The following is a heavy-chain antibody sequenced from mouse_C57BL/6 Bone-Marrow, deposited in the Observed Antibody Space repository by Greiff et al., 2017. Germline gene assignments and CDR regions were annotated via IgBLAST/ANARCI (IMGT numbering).Heavy chain of an antibody. D-gene: IGHD3-2*02. V-gene: IGHV5-15*01. CDR1: GFTFSDYG. J-gene: IGHJ4*01. Sequence: DVKLVASGGGLVQPGGSLKLSCAASGFTFSDYGMAWVRQAPRKGPEWVAFISNLAYSIYYADTVTGRFTISRENAKNTLYLEMSSLRSEDTAMYYCARHGGQLRPRNAMDYWGQGTSVTVSS. CDR2: ISNLAYSI. CDR3: ARHGGQLRPRNAMDY.